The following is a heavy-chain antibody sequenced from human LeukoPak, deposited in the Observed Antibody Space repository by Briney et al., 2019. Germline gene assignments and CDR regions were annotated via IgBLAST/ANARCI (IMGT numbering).Heavy chain of an antibody. CDR2: ISYDGSNK. J-gene: IGHJ4*02. CDR3: AKDLLRQQPTEFDY. D-gene: IGHD6-13*01. CDR1: GFTFSSYG. Sequence: GGSLRLSCAASGFTFSSYGMHWVRQAPGKGLEWVAVISYDGSNKYYADSVKGRFTISRDNSKNTLYLQMNSLRAEDTAVYYCAKDLLRQQPTEFDYWGQGTLVTVSS. V-gene: IGHV3-30*18.